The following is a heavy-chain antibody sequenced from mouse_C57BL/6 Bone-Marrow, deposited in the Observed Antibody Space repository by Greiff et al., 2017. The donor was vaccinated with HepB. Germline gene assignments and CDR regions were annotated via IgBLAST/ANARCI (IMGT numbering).Heavy chain of an antibody. CDR1: EYEFPSHD. CDR3: ARRLSTMITFYAMDY. V-gene: IGHV5-2*01. CDR2: INSDGGST. Sequence: EVKVVESGGGLVQPGESLKLSCESNEYEFPSHDMSWVRKTPEKRLELVAAINSDGGSTYYPDTMERRCNISRDNTKKTLYLQMSSLRSEDTALYYCARRLSTMITFYAMDYWGQGTSVTVSS. J-gene: IGHJ4*01. D-gene: IGHD2-4*01.